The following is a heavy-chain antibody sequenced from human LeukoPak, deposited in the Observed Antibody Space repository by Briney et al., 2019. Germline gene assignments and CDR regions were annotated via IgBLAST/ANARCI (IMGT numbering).Heavy chain of an antibody. Sequence: ASVKVSCKASGYIFTNYGISWVRQAPGQGLEWMGWISGYNGNTKYAQKFQGRVTMTTDTSTGTAYMELRSLISDDTAVYFCARDDLDTVMGACDRWGQGTLVIVSS. V-gene: IGHV1-18*04. D-gene: IGHD5-18*01. CDR1: GYIFTNYG. CDR3: ARDDLDTVMGACDR. CDR2: ISGYNGNT. J-gene: IGHJ5*02.